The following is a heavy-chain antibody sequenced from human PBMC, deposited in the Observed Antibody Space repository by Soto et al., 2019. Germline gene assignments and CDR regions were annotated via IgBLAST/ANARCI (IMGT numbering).Heavy chain of an antibody. CDR2: ISHDGSYQ. V-gene: IGHV3-30*18. Sequence: QVQLVESGGGVVQPGRSLRLSCAASGFTFSSYGMHWVRQAPGKGLEWVAVISHDGSYQYYEDSVKGRFTISRDNSKKMLYLQMNSLRAEDTAVYYCAKGQRNYWAIDYCGQGTLVIVSS. CDR3: AKGQRNYWAIDY. D-gene: IGHD1-7*01. J-gene: IGHJ4*02. CDR1: GFTFSSYG.